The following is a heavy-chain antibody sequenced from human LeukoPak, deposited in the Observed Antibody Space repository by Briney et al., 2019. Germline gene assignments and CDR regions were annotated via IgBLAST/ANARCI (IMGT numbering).Heavy chain of an antibody. CDR2: IYYSGNT. V-gene: IGHV4-59*08. CDR1: GGSIGSYY. Sequence: SETLSLTCTVSGGSIGSYYWSWIRQPPGKGLEWIGYIYYSGNTNYNPSLKSRVTISVDTSKNQFSLKLSSVTAADTAVYYCARHEKPLDAFDIWGQGTMVTVSS. J-gene: IGHJ3*02. CDR3: ARHEKPLDAFDI.